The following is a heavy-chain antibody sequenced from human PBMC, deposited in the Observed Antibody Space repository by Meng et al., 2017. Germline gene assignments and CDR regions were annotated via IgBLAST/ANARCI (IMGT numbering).Heavy chain of an antibody. V-gene: IGHV1-69*01. CDR2: IIPIFGTA. Sequence: QGQRVQSGAGVKKPGSSGKASCKAAGGTFSSYAISWVRQAPGQGLEWMGGIIPIFGTANYAQKFQGRVTITADESTSTAYMELSSLRSEDTAVYYCARQMVRGVILFDYWGQGTLVTVSS. CDR3: ARQMVRGVILFDY. J-gene: IGHJ4*02. CDR1: GGTFSSYA. D-gene: IGHD3-10*01.